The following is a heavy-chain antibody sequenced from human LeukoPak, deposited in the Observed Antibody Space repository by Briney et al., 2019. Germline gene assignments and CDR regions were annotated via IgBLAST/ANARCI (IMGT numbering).Heavy chain of an antibody. CDR2: INHSGST. CDR1: GGSISSGGYY. V-gene: IGHV4-39*07. D-gene: IGHD5-24*01. CDR3: ARGTLRWLQYIGVGMSEYFQH. J-gene: IGHJ1*01. Sequence: PSETLSLTCTVSGGSISSGGYYWSWIRQPPGKGLEWIGEINHSGSTNYNPSLKSRVTISVDTSKNQFSLKLSSVTAADTAVYYCARGTLRWLQYIGVGMSEYFQHWGQGTLVTVSS.